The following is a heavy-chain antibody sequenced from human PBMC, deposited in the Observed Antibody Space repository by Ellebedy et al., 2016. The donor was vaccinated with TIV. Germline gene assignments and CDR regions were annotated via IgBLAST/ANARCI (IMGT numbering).Heavy chain of an antibody. CDR1: GGSISSYY. J-gene: IGHJ6*03. D-gene: IGHD6-13*01. V-gene: IGHV4-59*08. CDR2: SNYSGTT. Sequence: MPSETLSLTCTVSGGSISSYYWSSVRQPPGKGLECIGYSNYSGTTTYNPSLKSRVTISVDMSKNQFSLKLRSVTAADTAVYYCARRGLKSIAPAGGGLGHFYYMDVWGKGTTVTVSS. CDR3: ARRGLKSIAPAGGGLGHFYYMDV.